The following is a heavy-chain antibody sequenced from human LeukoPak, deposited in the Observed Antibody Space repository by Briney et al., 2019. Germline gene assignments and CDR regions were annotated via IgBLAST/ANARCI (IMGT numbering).Heavy chain of an antibody. Sequence: ASVKVSCKASGYTFPSYFMHWVRQAPGQGLEWMGRINPNSGGTNYAQKFQGRVTMTRDTSISTAYMELSRLRSDDTAVYYCARRGKSSGCLDYWGQGTLVTVSS. CDR1: GYTFPSYF. D-gene: IGHD3-22*01. V-gene: IGHV1-2*06. J-gene: IGHJ4*02. CDR3: ARRGKSSGCLDY. CDR2: INPNSGGT.